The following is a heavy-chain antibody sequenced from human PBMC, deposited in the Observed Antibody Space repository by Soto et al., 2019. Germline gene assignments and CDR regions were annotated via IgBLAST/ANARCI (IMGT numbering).Heavy chain of an antibody. CDR3: ARDGFQYGTNYFDL. CDR1: GYTFSMYT. D-gene: IGHD1-26*01. V-gene: IGHV1-3*04. Sequence: QVQLVQSGAEVKKPGASVQVSCKASGYTFSMYTIHWVRQAPGQSLEYLRWINIYTGATNYSQTLQGRVTFTRDTSANTAHMELRGLRHEDTAVYYCARDGFQYGTNYFDLWGRGTLVTVSS. CDR2: INIYTGAT. J-gene: IGHJ2*01.